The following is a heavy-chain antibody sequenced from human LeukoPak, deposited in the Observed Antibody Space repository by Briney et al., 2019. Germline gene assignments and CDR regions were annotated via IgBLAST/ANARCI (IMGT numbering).Heavy chain of an antibody. D-gene: IGHD3-22*01. J-gene: IGHJ3*02. CDR3: ARAEITMIVVVIGGNAFDI. Sequence: ASVKVSCKASGYTFTCYYMHWVRQAPGQGLEWMGWINPNSGGTNYAQKFQGRVTMTRDTSISTAYMELSRPRSDDTAVYYCARAEITMIVVVIGGNAFDIWGQGTMVTVSS. CDR2: INPNSGGT. CDR1: GYTFTCYY. V-gene: IGHV1-2*02.